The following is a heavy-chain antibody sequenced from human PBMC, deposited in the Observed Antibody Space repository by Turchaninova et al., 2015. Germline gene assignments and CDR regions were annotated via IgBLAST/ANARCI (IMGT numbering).Heavy chain of an antibody. D-gene: IGHD4-11*01. V-gene: IGHV4-30-4*08. CDR3: ARTSTSFHDHSHYFDT. CDR2: VHLSGRT. Sequence: QVQLEELGPGLVKPSQTLPLTCSVSGGPVSSGDHYWSWIPHPPAKGLEWIGYVHLSGRTSYKPSLQGRVVILLDTSKNQLFLNLTSVTAADTAVYYCARTSTSFHDHSHYFDTWGQGALVTVSS. CDR1: GGPVSSGDHY. J-gene: IGHJ4*01.